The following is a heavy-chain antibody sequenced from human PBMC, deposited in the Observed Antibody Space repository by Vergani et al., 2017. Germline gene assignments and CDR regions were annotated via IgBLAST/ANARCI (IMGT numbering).Heavy chain of an antibody. CDR1: GYTFTSYD. Sequence: QVQLVQSGAEVKKPGASVKVSCKASGYTFTSYDINWVRQATGQGLEWMGWMNPNSGNTGYAQKFQGRVTMTRNTSISTAYMELSSLRSEDTAVYYCAKKGPGERFIEWYLPENYGMDVWGQGTTVTVSS. CDR2: MNPNSGNT. D-gene: IGHD3-3*01. J-gene: IGHJ6*02. CDR3: AKKGPGERFIEWYLPENYGMDV. V-gene: IGHV1-8*01.